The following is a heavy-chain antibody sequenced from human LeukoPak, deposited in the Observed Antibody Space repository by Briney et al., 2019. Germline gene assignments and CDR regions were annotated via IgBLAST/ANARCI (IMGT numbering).Heavy chain of an antibody. V-gene: IGHV1-2*02. CDR2: INPNSGGT. Sequence: GASVKVSCKASGYTFTGYYMHWVRQAPGQGLEWMGWINPNSGGTNDAQKFQGRVTMTRDTSISTAYMELSRLRSDDTAVYYCARILYYYDSSGYYPLDYWGQGTLVTVSS. CDR3: ARILYYYDSSGYYPLDY. J-gene: IGHJ4*02. CDR1: GYTFTGYY. D-gene: IGHD3-22*01.